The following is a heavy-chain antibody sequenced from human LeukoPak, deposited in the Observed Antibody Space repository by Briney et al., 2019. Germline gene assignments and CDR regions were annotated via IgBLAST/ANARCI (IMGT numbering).Heavy chain of an antibody. CDR2: IFTGGGT. V-gene: IGHV3-53*01. CDR3: ARGDATIRRVIDY. D-gene: IGHD3-10*01. CDR1: GFTVSSNY. Sequence: GGSLRLSCAASGFTVSSNYMSWVRQAPGKGLEWVSVIFTGGGTDYADSVKGRFTISRDNSKNTLYFQMNNLRAEDTALYYCARGDATIRRVIDYWGQGTLVTVSS. J-gene: IGHJ4*02.